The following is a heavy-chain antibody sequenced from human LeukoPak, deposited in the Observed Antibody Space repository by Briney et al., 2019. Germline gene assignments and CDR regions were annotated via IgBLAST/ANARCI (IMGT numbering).Heavy chain of an antibody. CDR2: IHNIENI. Sequence: SETLSLICAVSGGSISTYYWSWIRQAPGKGLEWIGNIHNIENINYNPSLKSRVTISLDTSKNQFSLKMTSVTAADTAVYYCARTLKWLAFDYWGQGTLVTVSS. CDR3: ARTLKWLAFDY. CDR1: GGSISTYY. J-gene: IGHJ4*02. V-gene: IGHV4-59*01. D-gene: IGHD3-22*01.